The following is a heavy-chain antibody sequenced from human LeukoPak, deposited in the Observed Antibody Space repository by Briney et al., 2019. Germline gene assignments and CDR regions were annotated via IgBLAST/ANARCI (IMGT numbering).Heavy chain of an antibody. CDR3: ARETTTVTTSDWFDP. D-gene: IGHD4-17*01. Sequence: ASVKVSCKASGGTFSSYAISWVRQAPGQGLEWMGGIIPIFGTANYAQKFQGRVTITADESTSTAYMELSSLGSEDTAVYYCARETTTVTTSDWFDPWGQGTLVTVSS. CDR2: IIPIFGTA. V-gene: IGHV1-69*01. J-gene: IGHJ5*02. CDR1: GGTFSSYA.